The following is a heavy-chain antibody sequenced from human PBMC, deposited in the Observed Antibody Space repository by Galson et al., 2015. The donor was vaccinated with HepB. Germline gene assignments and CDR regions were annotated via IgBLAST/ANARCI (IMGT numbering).Heavy chain of an antibody. CDR2: ISSSSSTI. CDR1: GFTFSNAW. CDR3: ARGGPGHTLDY. D-gene: IGHD2/OR15-2a*01. J-gene: IGHJ4*02. Sequence: SLRLSCAASGFTFSNAWMSWVRQAPGKGLEWVSYISSSSSTIYYADSVKGRFTISRDNAKNSLYLQMNSLRAGDTAVYYCARGGPGHTLDYWGQGTLVTVSS. V-gene: IGHV3-48*04.